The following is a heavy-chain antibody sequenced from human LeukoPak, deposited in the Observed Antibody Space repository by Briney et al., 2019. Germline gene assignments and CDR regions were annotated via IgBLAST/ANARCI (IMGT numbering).Heavy chain of an antibody. CDR2: IRSKANSYAT. CDR1: GFTFSGSA. Sequence: GGSLRLSCAASGFTFSGSAMHWVRQASGKGLEWVGRIRSKANSYATAYAASVKGRFTISRDDSKNTAYLQINSLKTEDTAVYYCTRLSTSLDYFDYWGQGTLVTVSS. D-gene: IGHD2-2*01. J-gene: IGHJ4*02. CDR3: TRLSTSLDYFDY. V-gene: IGHV3-73*01.